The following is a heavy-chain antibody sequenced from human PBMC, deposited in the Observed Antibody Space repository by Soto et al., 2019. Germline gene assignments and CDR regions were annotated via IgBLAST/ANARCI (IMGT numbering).Heavy chain of an antibody. CDR3: ARGPYSSGWQWEGAFDI. Sequence: ASVKVSCKASGYTFTGYYMHWVRQAPGQGLEWMGWINPNSGGTNYAQKFQGWVTMTRDTSISTAYMELSRLRSDDTAVYYCARGPYSSGWQWEGAFDIWGQGTMVTVSS. CDR2: INPNSGGT. CDR1: GYTFTGYY. V-gene: IGHV1-2*04. D-gene: IGHD6-19*01. J-gene: IGHJ3*02.